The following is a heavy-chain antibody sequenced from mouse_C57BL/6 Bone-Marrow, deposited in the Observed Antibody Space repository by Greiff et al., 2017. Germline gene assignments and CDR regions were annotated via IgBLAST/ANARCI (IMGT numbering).Heavy chain of an antibody. CDR1: GYTFTSYD. CDR2: IYPRDGST. J-gene: IGHJ3*01. CDR3: ARSLHYYGSPWFAY. Sequence: QVTLKESGPELVKPGASVKLSCKASGYTFTSYDLNWVKQRPGQGLEWIGWIYPRDGSTKYNEKFKGKATLTVDTSSSTAYMELHSLTSADSAVYFCARSLHYYGSPWFAYWGQGTLVTVSA. V-gene: IGHV1-85*01. D-gene: IGHD1-1*01.